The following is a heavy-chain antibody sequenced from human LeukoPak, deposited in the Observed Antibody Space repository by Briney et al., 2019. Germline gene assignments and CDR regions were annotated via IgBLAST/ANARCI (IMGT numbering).Heavy chain of an antibody. Sequence: PSETLSLTCTVSGGSISSYYWSWIRQPPGKGLEWIGYIYYSGSTNYNPSLKSRVTISVDTSKNQFSLKLSSVTAADTAVYYCARVGLVSPYYYYYMDVWGKGTTVTISS. CDR1: GGSISSYY. CDR3: ARVGLVSPYYYYYMDV. D-gene: IGHD4-23*01. J-gene: IGHJ6*03. CDR2: IYYSGST. V-gene: IGHV4-59*08.